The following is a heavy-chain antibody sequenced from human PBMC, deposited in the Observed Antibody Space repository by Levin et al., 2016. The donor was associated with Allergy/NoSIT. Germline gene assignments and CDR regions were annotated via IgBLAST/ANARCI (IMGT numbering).Heavy chain of an antibody. V-gene: IGHV1-18*01. D-gene: IGHD1-26*01. Sequence: WVRQAPGQGLEWMGWISAYNGNTNYAQKLQGRVTMTTDTSTSTAYMELRSLRSDDTAVYYCARDPAQEWELLGDPDYYYYYGMDVWGQGTTVTVSS. CDR2: ISAYNGNT. J-gene: IGHJ6*02. CDR3: ARDPAQEWELLGDPDYYYYYGMDV.